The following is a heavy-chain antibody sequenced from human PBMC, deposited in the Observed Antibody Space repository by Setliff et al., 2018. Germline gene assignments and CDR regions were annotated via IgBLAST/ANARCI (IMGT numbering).Heavy chain of an antibody. Sequence: PSETLSLTCTVSGGSISGTSYSWSWIRQPAGKGLEWIGRIYSSESTNYNPSLKSRVTMSIDTSKNQFSLKLNSVTAADMAVYYCAREQWLDPPGYYYMDVWAKGTTVTVSS. D-gene: IGHD6-19*01. J-gene: IGHJ6*03. V-gene: IGHV4-61*02. CDR3: AREQWLDPPGYYYMDV. CDR2: IYSSEST. CDR1: GGSISGTSYS.